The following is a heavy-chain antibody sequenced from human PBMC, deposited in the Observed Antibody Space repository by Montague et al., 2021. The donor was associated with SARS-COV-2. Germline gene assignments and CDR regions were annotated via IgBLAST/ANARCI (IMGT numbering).Heavy chain of an antibody. CDR1: GDSVSSNIAT. V-gene: IGHV6-1*01. Sequence: CAISGDSVSSNIATWNWIRQSPSRGLEWLGRTYYRSKWYNAYAESEKSRITIDPDTSKHQFSLHLNSVTPEDTAVYYCARIPVGSKYYFDFWGQGTLVTVSS. J-gene: IGHJ4*02. D-gene: IGHD2-2*01. CDR3: ARIPVGSKYYFDF. CDR2: TYYRSKWYN.